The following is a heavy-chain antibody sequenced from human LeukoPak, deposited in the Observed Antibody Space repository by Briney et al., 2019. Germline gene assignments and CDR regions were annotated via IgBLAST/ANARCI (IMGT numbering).Heavy chain of an antibody. Sequence: GGCLRLSCAASGFTFSTYAMSWVRQAPGMGLQWVSSISRNGDKTYYGDSVKGRFTISRDNSKNTLDLQMNTLRVEDTAIYYCAKDFVGVVADALDLWGQGALVTVSS. CDR2: ISRNGDKT. CDR1: GFTFSTYA. J-gene: IGHJ3*01. D-gene: IGHD2-15*01. V-gene: IGHV3-23*01. CDR3: AKDFVGVVADALDL.